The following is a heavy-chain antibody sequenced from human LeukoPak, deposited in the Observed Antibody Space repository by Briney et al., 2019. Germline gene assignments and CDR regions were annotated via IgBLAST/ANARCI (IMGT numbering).Heavy chain of an antibody. CDR2: MNPNSGNT. D-gene: IGHD6-19*01. V-gene: IGHV1-8*03. Sequence: ASVKVSCKASGYTFTSYDINWVRQATGQGLEWMGWMNPNSGNTGYAQKFQGRVTITRSTSISTAYMELSSLRSEDTAVYYCARGLWQWRELPYYMDVWGKGTTVTVSS. CDR1: GYTFTSYD. J-gene: IGHJ6*03. CDR3: ARGLWQWRELPYYMDV.